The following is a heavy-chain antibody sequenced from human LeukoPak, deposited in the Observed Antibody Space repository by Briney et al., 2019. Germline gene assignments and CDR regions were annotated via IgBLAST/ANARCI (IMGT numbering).Heavy chain of an antibody. V-gene: IGHV4-59*01. CDR3: ARAPAIAAAGMYYYYGMDV. D-gene: IGHD6-13*01. Sequence: PSETLSLTCTVSGGSISSYYWSWIRQPPGKGLEWIGYIYYSGSTNYNPSLKSRVTISVDTSKNQFSLKLSSVTAADTAVYYCARAPAIAAAGMYYYYGMDVWGQGTTVTVSS. J-gene: IGHJ6*02. CDR2: IYYSGST. CDR1: GGSISSYY.